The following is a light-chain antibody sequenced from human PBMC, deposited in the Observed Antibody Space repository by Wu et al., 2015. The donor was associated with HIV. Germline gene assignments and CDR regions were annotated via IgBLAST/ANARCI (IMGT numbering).Light chain of an antibody. V-gene: IGKV3-11*01. CDR1: ESVTK. Sequence: EIVLTQSPGTLSLSPGGRATLSCRASESVTKLAWYQQKPGQSPRLLIYDTSNRATGIPARFSGSGSGTDFTLTISTLEPEDFAVYYCQQRSNWPPEITFGPGTKVNIK. CDR2: DTS. J-gene: IGKJ3*01. CDR3: QQRSNWPPEIT.